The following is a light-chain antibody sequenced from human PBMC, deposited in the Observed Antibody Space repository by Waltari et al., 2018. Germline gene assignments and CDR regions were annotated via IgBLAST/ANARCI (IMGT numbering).Light chain of an antibody. Sequence: SSEVTQDPAVSVALGQTVRITCQGDGIRRHSASWFQLKPGQAPVLVIPGYNKRPSWSPDRFSGSTSGNTASLTITGAQAEDEADYHCNSRDSSGNFIFGGGTKLTVL. CDR2: GYN. J-gene: IGLJ2*01. CDR3: NSRDSSGNFI. CDR1: GIRRHS. V-gene: IGLV3-19*01.